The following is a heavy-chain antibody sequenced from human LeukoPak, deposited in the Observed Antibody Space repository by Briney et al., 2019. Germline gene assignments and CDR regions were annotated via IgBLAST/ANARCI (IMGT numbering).Heavy chain of an antibody. J-gene: IGHJ3*02. CDR3: ARNLWSETFDAFDI. Sequence: ASETLSLTCAVYGGSFSGYYWSWIRQPPGKGLEWIGEINHSGSTNYNPSLKSRVTISVDTSKNQFSLKLSSVTAEDTAVYYCARNLWSETFDAFDIWGQGTMVTVSS. CDR2: INHSGST. V-gene: IGHV4-34*01. CDR1: GGSFSGYY. D-gene: IGHD3-10*01.